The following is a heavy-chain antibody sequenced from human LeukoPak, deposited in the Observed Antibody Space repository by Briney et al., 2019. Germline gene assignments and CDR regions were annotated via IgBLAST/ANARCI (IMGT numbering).Heavy chain of an antibody. D-gene: IGHD2-21*01. CDR1: GFTFSSYE. V-gene: IGHV3-48*03. CDR2: ISSSGSTI. Sequence: GGSLRLSCAASGFTFSSYEMNWVRQAPGKGLDWVSYISSSGSTIYYADSVKGRFTISRDNAKNSLYLQMNSLRAEDTAVYYCARTSFPKNYYGSYVWGKGTTVTVSS. J-gene: IGHJ6*04. CDR3: ARTSFPKNYYGSYV.